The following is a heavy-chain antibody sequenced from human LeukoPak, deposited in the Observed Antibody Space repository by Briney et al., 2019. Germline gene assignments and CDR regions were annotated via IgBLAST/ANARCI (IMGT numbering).Heavy chain of an antibody. CDR1: GFSFSNYF. CDR3: ARRVDATRWFDP. J-gene: IGHJ5*02. CDR2: ISGDGTTT. V-gene: IGHV3-74*01. Sequence: GGSLRLSCSASGFSFSNYFMHWVRQAPGEGLVWVSRISGDGTTTIYADSVKGRFTISRDNAKNTLYPQMNSLRAEDTAVYYCARRVDATRWFDPWGQGALVTVSS. D-gene: IGHD2-15*01.